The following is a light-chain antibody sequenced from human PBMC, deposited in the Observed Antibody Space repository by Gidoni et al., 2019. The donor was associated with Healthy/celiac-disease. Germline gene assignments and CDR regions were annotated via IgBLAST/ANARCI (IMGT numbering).Light chain of an antibody. CDR3: QQRSNWPSS. J-gene: IGKJ1*01. V-gene: IGKV3-11*01. CDR1: QSVSSY. Sequence: DIVLPQSPATLSLSPGERATLSCRASQSVSSYLAWYQQKPGQTPRLLLYDASNRATGIPARFSGSGSGTDFTLTISSLEPEDFAVYYCQQRSNWPSSFGQGTKVEIK. CDR2: DAS.